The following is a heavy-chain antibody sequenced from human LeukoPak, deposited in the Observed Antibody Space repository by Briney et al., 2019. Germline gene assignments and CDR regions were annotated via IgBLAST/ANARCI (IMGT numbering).Heavy chain of an antibody. J-gene: IGHJ2*01. CDR2: IYTSGST. D-gene: IGHD1-26*01. V-gene: IGHV4-61*02. Sequence: TSQTLSLTCTVSGGSISSGSYYWSWIRQPGGKGLEWIVRIYTSGSTPYTPSLKSRVTISVDTSKTQFSLKLSSVTAADTAVYYCARDGRPSPQLGATEWYFDLWGRGTLVTVSS. CDR3: ARDGRPSPQLGATEWYFDL. CDR1: GGSISSGSYY.